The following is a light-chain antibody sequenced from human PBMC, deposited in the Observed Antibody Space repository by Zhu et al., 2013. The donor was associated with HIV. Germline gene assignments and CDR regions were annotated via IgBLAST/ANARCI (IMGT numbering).Light chain of an antibody. Sequence: EIVLTQSPGTLSLSPGASATLSCRASQSLRSTYLAWYQQKPGQAPRLLIYGASSRATGTPDRFSGSGSGTDFTLTISRLEPEDFAVYYCQQYGSSPPTFGQGTKVEIK. J-gene: IGKJ1*01. V-gene: IGKV3-20*01. CDR3: QQYGSSPPT. CDR2: GAS. CDR1: QSLRSTY.